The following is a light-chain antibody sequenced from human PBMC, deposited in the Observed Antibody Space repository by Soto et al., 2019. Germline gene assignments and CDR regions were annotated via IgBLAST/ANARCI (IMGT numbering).Light chain of an antibody. V-gene: IGLV2-14*01. CDR3: SSYTSSSTVM. Sequence: QSALTQPASVSGSPGPSITISCTGTSSDIGGYNYISWYQQLPGKAPKFIIYDVRNRPSGVSNRFSGSRSGNTASLTISGLQAEDEADYYCSSYTSSSTVMFGGGTKLTVL. J-gene: IGLJ3*02. CDR1: SSDIGGYNY. CDR2: DVR.